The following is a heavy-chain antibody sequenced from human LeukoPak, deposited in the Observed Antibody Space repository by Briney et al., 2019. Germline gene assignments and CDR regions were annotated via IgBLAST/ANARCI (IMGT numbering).Heavy chain of an antibody. Sequence: GASVKVSSKASGYTFTGYYMHWVRQAPGQGLEWMGWINPNSGGTNYAQKFQGRVTMTRDTSISTAYMELSRLRSDDTAVYYCAMSRGWELPNFDYWGQGTLVTVSS. D-gene: IGHD2-15*01. V-gene: IGHV1-2*02. CDR1: GYTFTGYY. CDR3: AMSRGWELPNFDY. J-gene: IGHJ4*02. CDR2: INPNSGGT.